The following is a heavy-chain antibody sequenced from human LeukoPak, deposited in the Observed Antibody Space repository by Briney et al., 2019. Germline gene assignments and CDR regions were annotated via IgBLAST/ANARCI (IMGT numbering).Heavy chain of an antibody. J-gene: IGHJ4*02. Sequence: ASVKVSCKASGGTFSSYAISWVRQAPGQGLEWKGRIIPILGIANYAQKFQGRVTITADKSTSTAYMELSSLRSEDTAVYYCARFRIVGATNWGQGTLVTVSS. D-gene: IGHD1-26*01. CDR2: IIPILGIA. V-gene: IGHV1-69*04. CDR3: ARFRIVGATN. CDR1: GGTFSSYA.